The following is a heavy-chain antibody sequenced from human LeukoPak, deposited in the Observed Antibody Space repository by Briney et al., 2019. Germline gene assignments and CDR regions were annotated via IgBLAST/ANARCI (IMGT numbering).Heavy chain of an antibody. Sequence: GRSLRLSCAASGFTDNTNHMSWVRQAPGKGLEWVSIINNGDTAYYADSVKGRFTISRDNSKNTLYPQVNSLRVEDTAVYYCARSTAWSRWDYWGPGTLVTVSS. CDR2: INNGDTA. CDR3: ARSTAWSRWDY. CDR1: GFTDNTNH. D-gene: IGHD1-1*01. J-gene: IGHJ4*02. V-gene: IGHV3-66*01.